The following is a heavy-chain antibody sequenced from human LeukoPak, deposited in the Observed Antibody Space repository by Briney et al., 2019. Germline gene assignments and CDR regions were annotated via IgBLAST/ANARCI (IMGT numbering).Heavy chain of an antibody. Sequence: PSETLSLTCTVSGGSISSSSYYWGWIRQPPGEGLEWIGTIYYSGSTYYNPSLKSRVTISVDTSKNQFSLKLSSVTAADTAMYYCASTECGGDCYSTVDAFDIWGQGTMVTVSS. CDR2: IYYSGST. CDR1: GGSISSSSYY. D-gene: IGHD2-21*02. CDR3: ASTECGGDCYSTVDAFDI. V-gene: IGHV4-39*01. J-gene: IGHJ3*02.